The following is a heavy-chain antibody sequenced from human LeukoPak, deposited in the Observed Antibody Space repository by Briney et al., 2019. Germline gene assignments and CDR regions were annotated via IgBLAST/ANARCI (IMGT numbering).Heavy chain of an antibody. V-gene: IGHV3-30*03. CDR3: ARDLLEWYFDY. Sequence: GGSLRLSCAASGFSFSTYGMHWVRQAPGKGLEWVSVISYDGSNKYYADSVKGRFTISRDNSKNTLYLQMNSLRAEDTAVYYCARDLLEWYFDYWGQGTLVTVSS. J-gene: IGHJ4*02. CDR1: GFSFSTYG. D-gene: IGHD3-3*01. CDR2: ISYDGSNK.